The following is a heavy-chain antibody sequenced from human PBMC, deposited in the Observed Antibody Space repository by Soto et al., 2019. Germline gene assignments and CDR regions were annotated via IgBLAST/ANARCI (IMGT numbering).Heavy chain of an antibody. CDR3: AKSPSSGWYYSSHWYFDL. CDR1: GFTFSSYA. V-gene: IGHV3-23*01. Sequence: EVQLLESGGGLVQPGGSLRLSCAASGFTFSSYAMSWVRQAPGKGLEWVSAISGSGGSTYYADSVKGRFTISRDNSKNTLYLQMNSLRAEDTAVYYCAKSPSSGWYYSSHWYFDLWGRGTLVTVSS. J-gene: IGHJ2*01. D-gene: IGHD6-19*01. CDR2: ISGSGGST.